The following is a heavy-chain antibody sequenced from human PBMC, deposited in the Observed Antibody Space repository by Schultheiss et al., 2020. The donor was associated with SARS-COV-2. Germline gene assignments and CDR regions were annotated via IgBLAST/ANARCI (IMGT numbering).Heavy chain of an antibody. CDR2: INPNSGGT. CDR1: GGTFSSYA. V-gene: IGHV1-18*01. Sequence: ASVKVSCKASGGTFSSYAISWVRQAPGQGLEWMGRINPNSGGTNYAQKFQGRVTMTTDTSTSTAYMELRSLTSDDTAMYYCTRDGANQLLDYWGQGTLVTVSS. CDR3: TRDGANQLLDY. J-gene: IGHJ4*02. D-gene: IGHD1-1*01.